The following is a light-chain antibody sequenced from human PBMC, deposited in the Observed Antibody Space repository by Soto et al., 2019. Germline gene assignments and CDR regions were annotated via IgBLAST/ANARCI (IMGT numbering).Light chain of an antibody. CDR3: ISYASINTYV. Sequence: QSVLTQPAPVSGSPGQSITISCTGTSSDVGGYDYVSWYQQHPGKAPKLMIYDVTNRPSGVSNRFSGSKSGNTASLTISGLQAEDEADYYCISYASINTYVFGTG. CDR2: DVT. CDR1: SSDVGGYDY. V-gene: IGLV2-14*01. J-gene: IGLJ1*01.